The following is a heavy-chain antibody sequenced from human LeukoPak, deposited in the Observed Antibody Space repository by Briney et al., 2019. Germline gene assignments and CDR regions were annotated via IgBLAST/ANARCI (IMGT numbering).Heavy chain of an antibody. J-gene: IGHJ5*02. Sequence: ASVKVSCKASGATGYYMHWVRQAPGQGLEWLGWINPNSGGRTYAQRFQGRVTMTRDTSISTVYMEFSRLRSDHTAVYYCARGGGLYCSSISCYNYFDPWGQGTLVTVSS. V-gene: IGHV1-2*02. D-gene: IGHD2-2*01. CDR2: INPNSGGR. CDR3: ARGGGLYCSSISCYNYFDP. CDR1: GATGYY.